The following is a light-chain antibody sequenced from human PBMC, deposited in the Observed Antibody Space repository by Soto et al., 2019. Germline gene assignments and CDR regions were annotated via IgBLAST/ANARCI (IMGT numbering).Light chain of an antibody. J-gene: IGKJ1*01. CDR1: QSISSSY. Sequence: IACPQSPGTLSLSPGYRPTTPGEASQSISSSYLAWYQQKPGQAPRLLIYEASNRATGIPARFSGSGSGTDFTLTISSLEPEDFAVYYCQQYNNWPRTFGQGTKVDIK. CDR2: EAS. CDR3: QQYNNWPRT. V-gene: IGKV3-20*01.